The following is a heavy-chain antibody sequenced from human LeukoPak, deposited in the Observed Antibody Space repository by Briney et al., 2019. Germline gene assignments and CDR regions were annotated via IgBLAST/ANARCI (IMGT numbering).Heavy chain of an antibody. Sequence: SETLSLTCTVSGGSISSGSYYWSWIRQPAGKGLEWIGRIYTSGSTNYNPSLKSRVTISVDTSKNQFSLKLSSVTAADTAVYYSSMSRIFWGAFDFWGQGSLVTVSS. J-gene: IGHJ4*02. V-gene: IGHV4-61*02. CDR1: GGSISSGSYY. CDR2: IYTSGST. CDR3: SMSRIFWGAFDF. D-gene: IGHD3-16*01.